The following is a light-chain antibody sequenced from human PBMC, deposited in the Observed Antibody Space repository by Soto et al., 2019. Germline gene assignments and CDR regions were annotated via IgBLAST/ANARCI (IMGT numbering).Light chain of an antibody. V-gene: IGLV2-11*01. CDR2: DVN. CDR3: CSYAPSGV. J-gene: IGLJ1*01. Sequence: HSALTQPRSVSGSPGQSVTISCTGTSNDVGGYNYVSWYQQYPGKAPKLMIFDVNKRPSGVPDRFSGSKSGNTASLTISGLQADDEADYYCCSYAPSGVFGTGTKLTVL. CDR1: SNDVGGYNY.